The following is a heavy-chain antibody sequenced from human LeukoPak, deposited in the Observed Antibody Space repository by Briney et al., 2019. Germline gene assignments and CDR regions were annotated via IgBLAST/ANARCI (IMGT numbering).Heavy chain of an antibody. CDR2: IYYSGST. J-gene: IGHJ3*02. V-gene: IGHV4-59*01. CDR3: ARDWERDAFDI. CDR1: GFTFSSYG. Sequence: PGGSLRLSCAASGFTFSSYGMHWVRQAPGKGLEWIGYIYYSGSTNYNPSLKSRVTISVDTSKNQFSLKLSSVTAADTAVYYCARDWERDAFDIWGQGTMVTVSS. D-gene: IGHD1-26*01.